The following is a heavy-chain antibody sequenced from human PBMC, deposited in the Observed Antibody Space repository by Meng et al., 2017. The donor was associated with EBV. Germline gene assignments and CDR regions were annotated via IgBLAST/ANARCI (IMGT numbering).Heavy chain of an antibody. V-gene: IGHV3-30*18. CDR2: IPSDASHNK. CDR3: AKDLSGRFDP. CDR1: GFTFINDG. D-gene: IGHD1-14*01. Sequence: QQHLVERGGGAVQPATYMRLSSAAAGFTFINDGFHWFRQAPGKGPEWVAIIPSDASHNKYYADSVKGRFTISRDNSKNTLYLQMNSLRTEDTAVYYCAKDLSGRFDPWGQGTLVTVSS. J-gene: IGHJ5*02.